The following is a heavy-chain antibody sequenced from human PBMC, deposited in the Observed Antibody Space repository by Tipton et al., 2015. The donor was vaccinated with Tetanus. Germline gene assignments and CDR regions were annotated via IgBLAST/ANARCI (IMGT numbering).Heavy chain of an antibody. CDR3: ARYYTVTDTGYYFDN. V-gene: IGHV4-34*01. CDR1: GGALRYSS. D-gene: IGHD6-19*01. CDR2: NSHRGNT. J-gene: IGHJ4*02. Sequence: AGLVKPSETLSLTCAFYGGALRYSSWNWLPPPPGEGVGGVGGNSHRGNTNYNPPHKRRVTISVDTSKNQFSLRLNSVTAADTAIYYCARYYTVTDTGYYFDNWGQGALVTVSS.